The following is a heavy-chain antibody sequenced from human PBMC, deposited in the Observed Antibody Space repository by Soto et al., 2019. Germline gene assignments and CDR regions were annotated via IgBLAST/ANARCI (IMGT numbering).Heavy chain of an antibody. CDR1: GFTFSSYA. Sequence: LRLSCAASGFTFSSYAMDWVRQAGGKGLEWVAVISYDGSNKYYADSVKGRFTISRDNSKNTLYLQMNSLRAEDTAVYYCARDRRGPELYGMDVWGQGTTVTVSS. J-gene: IGHJ6*02. D-gene: IGHD1-7*01. CDR2: ISYDGSNK. V-gene: IGHV3-30-3*01. CDR3: ARDRRGPELYGMDV.